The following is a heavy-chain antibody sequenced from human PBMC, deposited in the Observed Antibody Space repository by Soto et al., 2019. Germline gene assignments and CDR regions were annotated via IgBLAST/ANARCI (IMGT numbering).Heavy chain of an antibody. J-gene: IGHJ4*02. Sequence: EVHLVESGGDLVKPGGSLRLSCIASGFDFTNAWMNWVRQAPGKGLEWVGRIKGKRDGGTRDFAAPVKGRFIISRDDSKSACHLQMDNLQTEDTAVYYCAAGSGKSDFDYWGQGTLVTVSS. V-gene: IGHV3-15*05. D-gene: IGHD3-10*01. CDR3: AAGSGKSDFDY. CDR2: IKGKRDGGTR. CDR1: GFDFTNAW.